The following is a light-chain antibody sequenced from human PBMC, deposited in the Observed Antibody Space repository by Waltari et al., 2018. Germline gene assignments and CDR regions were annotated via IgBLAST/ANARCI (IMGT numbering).Light chain of an antibody. J-gene: IGLJ3*02. CDR3: SSYTTSSTVV. CDR2: EVS. CDR1: SSDVGGYNY. Sequence: QSALTQPASVSGSPGQSITISCTGTSSDVGGYNYVSWYQQHPGKAPKLMIYEVSNRPSGLSNRFSGSTSGNTASLTISGLQAEDEADYYCSSYTTSSTVVFGGGTKLTVL. V-gene: IGLV2-14*01.